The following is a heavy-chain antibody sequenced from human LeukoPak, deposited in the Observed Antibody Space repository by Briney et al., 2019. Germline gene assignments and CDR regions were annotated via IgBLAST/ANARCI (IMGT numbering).Heavy chain of an antibody. J-gene: IGHJ5*02. CDR1: GGSISTTTNS. CDR3: AREGDSSSVGWFDP. V-gene: IGHV4-39*02. CDR2: IYYGGSP. D-gene: IGHD6-13*01. Sequence: SETLSLTCNVSGGSISTTTNSWGWAWIRQRPGKGLEWIGSIYYGGSPYYTSSLKSRVTISVDTSKNQFSLKLSSVTAADTAVYYCAREGDSSSVGWFDPWGQGTLVTVSS.